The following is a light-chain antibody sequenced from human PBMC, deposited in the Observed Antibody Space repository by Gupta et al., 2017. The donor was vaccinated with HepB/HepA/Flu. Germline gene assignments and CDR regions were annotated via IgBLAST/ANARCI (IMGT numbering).Light chain of an antibody. J-gene: IGLJ2*01. V-gene: IGLV2-8*01. CDR2: EVS. CDR1: SSEVGGYTY. CDR3: SAYAGINNEI. Sequence: QSALTQPPSASGSPGQSVTNYCTGTSSEVGGYTYFSWYQQHPGKTPKLMIYEVSKRPSGVPDRFSGSKTGNTASLTVSGLQAEDEADYYGSAYAGINNEIFGGGTKLTVL.